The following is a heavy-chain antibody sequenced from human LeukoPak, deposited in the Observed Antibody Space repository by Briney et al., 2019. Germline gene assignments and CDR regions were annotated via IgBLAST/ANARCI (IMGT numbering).Heavy chain of an antibody. J-gene: IGHJ4*02. CDR1: GYTFTGDY. CDR2: INPNSGGT. V-gene: IGHV1-2*02. Sequence: ASVKVSCKASGYTFTGDYMHWVRQAPGQGLELMGWINPNSGGTNYAQKFQGRVTMTRDTSISTAYMELSRLRSDDTAVYYCARDSGERGSGSYLIAYWGQGTLVTVSS. CDR3: ARDSGERGSGSYLIAY. D-gene: IGHD3-10*01.